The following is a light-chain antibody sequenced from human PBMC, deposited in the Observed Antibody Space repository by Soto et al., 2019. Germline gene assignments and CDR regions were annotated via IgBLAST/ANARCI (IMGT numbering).Light chain of an antibody. V-gene: IGKV3-15*01. Sequence: EIVLTHSPVTLSVSPWEIATLSCRASQSVSNNLAWYQQKPGQAPRLLIHGASTRATGIPARFSGSGSGTEFTLTISSLQSEDFAIYYCQRQSNWPRTFGQGTKVDIK. J-gene: IGKJ1*01. CDR2: GAS. CDR1: QSVSNN. CDR3: QRQSNWPRT.